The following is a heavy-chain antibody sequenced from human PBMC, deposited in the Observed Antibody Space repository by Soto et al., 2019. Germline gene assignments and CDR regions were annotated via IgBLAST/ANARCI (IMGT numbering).Heavy chain of an antibody. CDR1: RGTFSYNT. J-gene: IGHJ4*02. CDR3: ATNDCSGSTHFDY. D-gene: IGHD3-10*02. V-gene: IGHV1-69*02. CDR2: VIPMVGMS. Sequence: QVQLVQSGAEVKKPGSSVKVSCTASRGTFSYNTISWVRQAPGQGLEWMGRVIPMVGMSSYAQKFQGRLTITADKSTSTIYMVLNSLRPEDTAVYYCATNDCSGSTHFDYWGQGTLVTVSS.